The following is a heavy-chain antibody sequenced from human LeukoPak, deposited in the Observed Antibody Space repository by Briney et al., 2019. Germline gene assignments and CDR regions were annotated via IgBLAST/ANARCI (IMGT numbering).Heavy chain of an antibody. D-gene: IGHD3-10*01. CDR3: ARHGITFIRGTHYFDY. CDR2: VYYDGTT. Sequence: SETLSLTCTVSGDSISSHYWSWIRQPPGKGPEWIGYVYYDGTTKFNPSLESRATISVDTSKSQFSLRLWSVTAADTAVYYCARHGITFIRGTHYFDYWGLGTLVTVSS. CDR1: GDSISSHY. V-gene: IGHV4-59*08. J-gene: IGHJ4*02.